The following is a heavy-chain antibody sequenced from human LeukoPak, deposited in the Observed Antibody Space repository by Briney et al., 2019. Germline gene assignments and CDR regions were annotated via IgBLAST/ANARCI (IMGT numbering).Heavy chain of an antibody. Sequence: PGGSLRLSCAASGFTFSSYAISWVRQAPGKGLEWVSAISGSGGSTYYADSVKGRFTISRDNSKNTLYLQMNSLRAEDTAVYYCAKNRAAMVRGVTNAFDIWSQGTMVTVSS. D-gene: IGHD3-10*01. V-gene: IGHV3-23*01. CDR2: ISGSGGST. J-gene: IGHJ3*02. CDR3: AKNRAAMVRGVTNAFDI. CDR1: GFTFSSYA.